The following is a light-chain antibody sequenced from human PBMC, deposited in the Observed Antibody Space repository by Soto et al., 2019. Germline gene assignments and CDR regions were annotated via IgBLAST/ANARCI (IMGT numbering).Light chain of an antibody. J-gene: IGKJ1*01. CDR1: QSVSNNY. CDR3: QQSGIPPHR. CDR2: GAS. V-gene: IGKV3-20*01. Sequence: EIIVNLSPGALSLSKGERATLSCRASQSVSNNYLAWYQQKPGQAPRLLIYGASNRATGIPDRFSGSGSGTDFTLTISILEPEDFTLYYCQQSGIPPHRFAQVTKVAIK.